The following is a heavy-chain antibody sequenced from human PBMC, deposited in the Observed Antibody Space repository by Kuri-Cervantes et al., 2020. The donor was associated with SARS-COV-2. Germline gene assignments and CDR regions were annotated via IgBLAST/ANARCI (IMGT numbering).Heavy chain of an antibody. Sequence: SETLSLTCAVSGGSISSSNWWSWVRQPPGKGLEWIGEIYHNGSNNYNPSLKSQVTISVDKSKNQCSLKLSSVTVADTAVYFCARDGAPGFWSGYEDYWGQGTLVTVSS. D-gene: IGHD3-3*01. CDR3: ARDGAPGFWSGYEDY. V-gene: IGHV4-4*02. CDR1: GGSISSSNW. J-gene: IGHJ4*02. CDR2: IYHNGSN.